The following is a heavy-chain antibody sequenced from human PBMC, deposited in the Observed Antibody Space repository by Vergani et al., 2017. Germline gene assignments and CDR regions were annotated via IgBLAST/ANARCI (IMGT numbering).Heavy chain of an antibody. CDR2: VLFDGSNE. Sequence: QVQLVESGGSVVQPGTSLRLSCVASGFTFNRYGMQWVRQAPGKGLEWVAYVLFDGSNEYYADSVKGRFIVSRDNSNDALYLQMNSLRTDDTAVYYCARDLAYCHEGSCALWGQGSVVTVSS. J-gene: IGHJ4*02. D-gene: IGHD2-15*01. CDR3: ARDLAYCHEGSCAL. CDR1: GFTFNRYG. V-gene: IGHV3-33*01.